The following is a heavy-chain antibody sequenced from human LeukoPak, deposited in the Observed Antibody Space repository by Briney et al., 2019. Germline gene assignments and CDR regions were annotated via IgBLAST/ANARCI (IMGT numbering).Heavy chain of an antibody. Sequence: GGSLRHPCAASGFTFNSYGMHWVRQAPGKGLEWVAFIQYAGSDKYYADSVKGRFTISRDNSKNTLYLQMNSLRAEDTAVYYCAKGWDVDTAIDYWGQGTLVTVSS. D-gene: IGHD5-18*01. CDR2: IQYAGSDK. CDR3: AKGWDVDTAIDY. CDR1: GFTFNSYG. V-gene: IGHV3-30*02. J-gene: IGHJ4*02.